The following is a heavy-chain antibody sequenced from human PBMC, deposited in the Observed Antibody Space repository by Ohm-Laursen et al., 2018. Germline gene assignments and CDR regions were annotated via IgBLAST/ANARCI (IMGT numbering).Heavy chain of an antibody. V-gene: IGHV3-7*01. D-gene: IGHD4/OR15-4a*01. J-gene: IGHJ4*02. CDR2: IKQDGSEK. CDR1: GFTFSSYW. CDR3: ARVRAGSYGGYFDY. Sequence: SLRLSCSASGFTFSSYWMSWVRQAPGKGLEWVANIKQDGSEKYYVDSVKGRFTISRDNAKNSLYLQMNSLRAEDTAVYYCARVRAGSYGGYFDYWGQGTLVTVSS.